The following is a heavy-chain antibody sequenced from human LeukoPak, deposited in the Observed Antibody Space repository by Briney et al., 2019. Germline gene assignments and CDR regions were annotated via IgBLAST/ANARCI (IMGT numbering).Heavy chain of an antibody. CDR2: INHSGST. J-gene: IGHJ5*02. D-gene: IGHD2-2*02. CDR1: GGSFSGYY. CDR3: ARGSWYQLLYTRFDP. Sequence: SETLSLTCAVYGGSFSGYYWSWIRQPPGKGLEWIGEINHSGSTNYNPSLKSRVTISVDTSKNQFSLKLSSVTAADTAVYYCARGSWYQLLYTRFDPWGQGTLVTVSS. V-gene: IGHV4-34*01.